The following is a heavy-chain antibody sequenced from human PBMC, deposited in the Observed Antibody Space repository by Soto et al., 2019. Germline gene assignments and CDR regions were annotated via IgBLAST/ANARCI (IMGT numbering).Heavy chain of an antibody. Sequence: VQLVQSGAEVRKPGASVKVSCTASGDSLDGYYIHWVRQTPGQGLEWMGWIFPKSGGTRLQRRFQGRVSMISESSTGPVYLDVTGLAFDDTAVYYCAREGMFHFEAKDYYPSTYGLAFWGQGTTVTVSS. D-gene: IGHD3-10*01. V-gene: IGHV1-2*02. J-gene: IGHJ6*02. CDR2: IFPKSGGT. CDR3: AREGMFHFEAKDYYPSTYGLAF. CDR1: GDSLDGYY.